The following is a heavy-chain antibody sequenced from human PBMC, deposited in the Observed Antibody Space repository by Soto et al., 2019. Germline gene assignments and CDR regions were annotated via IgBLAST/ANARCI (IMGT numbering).Heavy chain of an antibody. CDR2: IYYSGST. D-gene: IGHD3-9*01. Sequence: SETLSLTCTVSGYSMTHSYWSWIRLLPGKGLGWVGYIYYSGSTSYNPSLRRRVIMSVDTSKRQFSLQLKSVTAADTAIYYCARTVLGPDILADQFVDYYYYMDVWGQGTTVTVSS. CDR3: ARTVLGPDILADQFVDYYYYMDV. CDR1: GYSMTHSY. J-gene: IGHJ6*03. V-gene: IGHV4-59*08.